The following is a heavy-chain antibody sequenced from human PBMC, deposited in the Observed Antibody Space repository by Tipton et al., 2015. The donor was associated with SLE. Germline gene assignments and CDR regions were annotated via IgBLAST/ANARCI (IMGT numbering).Heavy chain of an antibody. J-gene: IGHJ5*02. CDR1: GGSISSGSYY. D-gene: IGHD6-6*01. V-gene: IGHV4-61*02. CDR2: IYTIGST. CDR3: ARERYSSSSTWFDP. Sequence: TLSLTCTVSGGSISSGSYYWSWIRQPAGKGLEWIGRIYTIGSTNYNPSLKSRVTISVDTSKNQFSLKLSTVTAADTTVYYCARERYSSSSTWFDPWGQGTLVTVSS.